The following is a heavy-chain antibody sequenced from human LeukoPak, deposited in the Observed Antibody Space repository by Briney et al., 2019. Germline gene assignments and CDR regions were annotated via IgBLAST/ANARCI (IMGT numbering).Heavy chain of an antibody. CDR3: ARVRAAAVVDY. D-gene: IGHD6-13*01. Sequence: QPGGSLRLSCAASGFTFSSYSMNWVRRAPGKGLEWVSYISSSSSTTYYADSVKGRFTISRDNSKNTLYLQMNSLRAEDTAVYYCARVRAAAVVDYWGQGTLVTVSS. J-gene: IGHJ4*02. V-gene: IGHV3-48*01. CDR2: ISSSSSTT. CDR1: GFTFSSYS.